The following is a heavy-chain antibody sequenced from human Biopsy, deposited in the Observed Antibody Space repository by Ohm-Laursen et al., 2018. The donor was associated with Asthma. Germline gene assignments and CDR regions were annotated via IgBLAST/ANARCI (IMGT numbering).Heavy chain of an antibody. CDR3: ARNLPGYTYGPFED. Sequence: SDTLSLTCTVSGASITTSPSYWSWLRLLPGKGLEWIGRIYYSGETFFNPSLKNPLFMSLDSSKNQFSLKMTSVTVADTAVYFCARNLPGYTYGPFEDWGQGTLVTVSS. CDR2: IYYSGET. D-gene: IGHD5-18*01. V-gene: IGHV4-31*01. J-gene: IGHJ4*02. CDR1: GASITTSPSY.